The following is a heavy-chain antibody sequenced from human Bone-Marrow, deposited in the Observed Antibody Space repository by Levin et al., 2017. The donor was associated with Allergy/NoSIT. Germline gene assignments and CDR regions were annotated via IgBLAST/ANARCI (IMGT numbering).Heavy chain of an antibody. CDR3: TRDTFGVDDY. CDR1: GFSVSRYW. V-gene: IGHV3-74*01. Sequence: GESLKISCAASGFSVSRYWMHWVRQAPGKGLAWVSRINEDGSTINYADSVEGRFTISRDSAKTTLYLQMNSLRGEDTAFYYCTRDTFGVDDYWGQGSMVTVSS. CDR2: INEDGSTI. J-gene: IGHJ4*02. D-gene: IGHD3-3*01.